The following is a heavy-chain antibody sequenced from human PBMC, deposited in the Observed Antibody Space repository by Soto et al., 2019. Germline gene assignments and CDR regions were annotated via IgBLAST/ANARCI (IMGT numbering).Heavy chain of an antibody. Sequence: PSVTLSLTCAVSGDSINSGHYHRGWIRQPPGKGLEWIATIHYSGSTHYNPSLRSRVTISVDTSKSQFSLTLSSVTAADTAVYYCARADGFGVVTPCIDSWGQGTLVTVSS. CDR1: GDSINSGHYH. CDR2: IHYSGST. J-gene: IGHJ5*01. CDR3: ARADGFGVVTPCIDS. V-gene: IGHV4-39*01. D-gene: IGHD3-3*01.